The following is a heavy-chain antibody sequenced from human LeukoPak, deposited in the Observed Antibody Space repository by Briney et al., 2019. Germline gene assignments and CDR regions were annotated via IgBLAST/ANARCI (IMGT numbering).Heavy chain of an antibody. V-gene: IGHV5-51*01. CDR2: IYPGDSDT. CDR1: EYSFTSYW. Sequence: GESLKISCKGSEYSFTSYWIGWVRQMPGKGLEWMGIIYPGDSDTRYSPSFQGQVTISADKSISTAYLQWSSLKASDTAMYYCARRGIAVADWFDPWGQGTLVTVSS. CDR3: ARRGIAVADWFDP. J-gene: IGHJ5*02. D-gene: IGHD6-19*01.